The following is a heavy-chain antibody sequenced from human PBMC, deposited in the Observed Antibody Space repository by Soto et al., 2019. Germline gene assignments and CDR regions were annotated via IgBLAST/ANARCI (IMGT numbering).Heavy chain of an antibody. CDR3: ARLAPDSSGWYGLDS. D-gene: IGHD6-19*01. CDR1: GGSISTVNYW. Sequence: SETLSLTCTVSGGSISTVNYWWSWIRQSPDMGLEWIGHIYNGGSTYNNPSLESRVTMSVDTSKNQLSLTLSSVTAADTAVYYCARLAPDSSGWYGLDSWGQGTLVTAPQ. CDR2: IYNGGST. J-gene: IGHJ4*02. V-gene: IGHV4-30-4*01.